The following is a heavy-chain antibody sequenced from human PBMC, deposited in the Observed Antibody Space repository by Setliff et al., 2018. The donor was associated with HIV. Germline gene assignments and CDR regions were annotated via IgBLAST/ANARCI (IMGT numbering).Heavy chain of an antibody. D-gene: IGHD5-12*01. CDR2: ISPIFGTS. CDR3: ARGGLATGAFDI. V-gene: IGHV1-69*05. Sequence: GASVKVSCKASGGTSSNYAINWVRQAPGQGLEWMGGISPIFGTSNYAQKFQGRVTMTRDTSISTAYMELSRLRSDDTAVYYCARGGLATGAFDIWGQGTMVTVSS. CDR1: GGTSSNYA. J-gene: IGHJ3*02.